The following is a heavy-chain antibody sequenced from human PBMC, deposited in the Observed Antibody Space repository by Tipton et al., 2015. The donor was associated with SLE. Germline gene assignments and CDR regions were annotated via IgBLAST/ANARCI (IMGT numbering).Heavy chain of an antibody. D-gene: IGHD3-10*01. CDR1: SFNTYW. J-gene: IGHJ4*02. Sequence: SFNTYWMAWVRQPPGKGLEWIGTIYYSGTTSYSPSLKSRVTISVDTSKNQFSLKLSSVTAADTAVYYCASIKAEYYGSGSYYVDWGQGTLVTVSS. CDR3: ASIKAEYYGSGSYYVD. CDR2: IYYSGTT. V-gene: IGHV4-39*01.